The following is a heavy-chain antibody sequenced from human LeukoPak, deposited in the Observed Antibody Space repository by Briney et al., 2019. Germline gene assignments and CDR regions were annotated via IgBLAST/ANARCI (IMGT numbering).Heavy chain of an antibody. CDR1: GFTFSSYA. D-gene: IGHD1-26*01. J-gene: IGHJ4*02. CDR3: AKPLEKYTYSGNFVY. CDR2: ISSSADST. V-gene: IGHV3-23*01. Sequence: GGSLRLSCAASGFTFSSYAMSWVRQAPGKGLAWVSVISSSADSTYYADSVKGRFTISRDNSKNTLYLQMNSLRAEDTAVYYCAKPLEKYTYSGNFVYWSQGILVTVSS.